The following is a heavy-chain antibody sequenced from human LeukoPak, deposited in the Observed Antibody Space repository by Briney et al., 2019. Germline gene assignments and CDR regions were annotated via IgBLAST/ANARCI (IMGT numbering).Heavy chain of an antibody. V-gene: IGHV4-34*01. CDR1: GGSFSGYH. CDR2: INHSGST. CDR3: ARRRYCSSTSCYVRYFDY. D-gene: IGHD2-2*01. J-gene: IGHJ4*02. Sequence: PSETLSLTCAVYGGSFSGYHWSWIRQPPGKGLEWIGEINHSGSTNYNPSLKSRVTISVDTSKNQFSLKLSSVTAADTAVYYCARRRYCSSTSCYVRYFDYWGQGTLVTVSS.